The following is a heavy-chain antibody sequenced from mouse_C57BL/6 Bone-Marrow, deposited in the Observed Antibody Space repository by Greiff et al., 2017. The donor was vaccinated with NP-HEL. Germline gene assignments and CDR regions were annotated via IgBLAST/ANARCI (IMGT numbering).Heavy chain of an antibody. J-gene: IGHJ4*01. V-gene: IGHV1-55*01. D-gene: IGHD2-4*01. Sequence: QVQLRQPGAELVKPGASVKMSCKASGYTFTSYWITWVKQRPGQGLEWIGDIYPGSGSTNYNEKFKSKATLTVDTSSSTAYMQLSSLTSEDSAVYYCARTTMSTTRRVRYAMEYWGQGTSVTVSS. CDR1: GYTFTSYW. CDR3: ARTTMSTTRRVRYAMEY. CDR2: IYPGSGST.